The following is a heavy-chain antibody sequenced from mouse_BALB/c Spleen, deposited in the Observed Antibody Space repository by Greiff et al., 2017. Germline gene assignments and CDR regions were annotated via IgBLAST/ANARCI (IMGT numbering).Heavy chain of an antibody. Sequence: QVQLKQSGPELVKPGASVKMSCKASGYTFTSYVMHWVKQRPGQGLEWIGWIYPGDGSTKYNEKFKGKATLTADKSSSTAYMQLSSLTSENSAVYFCAREGGNFSYAMDYWGQGTSVTVSS. V-gene: IGHV1S56*01. J-gene: IGHJ4*01. CDR2: IYPGDGST. CDR1: GYTFTSYV. CDR3: AREGGNFSYAMDY.